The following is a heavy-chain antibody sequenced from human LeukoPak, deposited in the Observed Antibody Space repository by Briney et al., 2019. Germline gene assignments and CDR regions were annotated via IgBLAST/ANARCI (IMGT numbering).Heavy chain of an antibody. CDR2: ISSDGGTT. Sequence: GGSLRLSCSASGFTFSSYAMHWVRQAPGKGLESVSAISSDGGTTFYADSMKGIFTISRDNSKSTLFLQMSSLRADDTAVYYCVKDSSSWPYYFDFWGQGTLVTVSS. J-gene: IGHJ4*02. V-gene: IGHV3-64D*09. CDR1: GFTFSSYA. CDR3: VKDSSSWPYYFDF. D-gene: IGHD6-13*01.